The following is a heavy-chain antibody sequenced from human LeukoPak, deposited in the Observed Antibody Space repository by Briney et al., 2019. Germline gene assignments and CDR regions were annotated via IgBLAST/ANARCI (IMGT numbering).Heavy chain of an antibody. CDR3: ARSEDMVRGVIHYYYYGMDV. Sequence: PGGSLRLSCAASGFTFSDYYMSWIRQAPGKGLEWVSYISSSGSTIYYADSVKGRFTISRDNAKNSLYLQMNSLRAEDTAVYYCARSEDMVRGVIHYYYYGMDVWGQGTRVTVSS. V-gene: IGHV3-11*01. J-gene: IGHJ6*02. D-gene: IGHD3-10*01. CDR1: GFTFSDYY. CDR2: ISSSGSTI.